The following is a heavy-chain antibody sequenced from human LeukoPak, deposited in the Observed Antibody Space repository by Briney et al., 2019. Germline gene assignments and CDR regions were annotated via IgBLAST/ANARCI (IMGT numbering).Heavy chain of an antibody. CDR1: GYTFTSYG. CDR2: INPNSGGT. Sequence: ASVKVSCKASGYTFTSYGISWVRQAPGQGLEWMGIINPNSGGTNYAQKFQGRVTMTRDTSISTAYMELSRLRSDDTAVFYCAREEVIAAAGPTLDYWGQGALVTVSS. V-gene: IGHV1-2*02. D-gene: IGHD6-13*01. J-gene: IGHJ4*02. CDR3: AREEVIAAAGPTLDY.